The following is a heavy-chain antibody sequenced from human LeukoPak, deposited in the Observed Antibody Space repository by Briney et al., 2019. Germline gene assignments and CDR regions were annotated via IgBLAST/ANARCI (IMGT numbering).Heavy chain of an antibody. V-gene: IGHV4-39*01. D-gene: IGHD3-9*01. CDR3: AIRKYYDILTGYRKIPTSGFDP. Sequence: SETLSLTCTVSGGSISSGGYYWGWIRQPPWKGLEWIGTIYYSGTTYYNPSLKSRVTISVDTSRGQFSLKLSSVTAADTAVYYCAIRKYYDILTGYRKIPTSGFDPWGQGTLVTVSS. CDR1: GGSISSGGYY. J-gene: IGHJ5*02. CDR2: IYYSGTT.